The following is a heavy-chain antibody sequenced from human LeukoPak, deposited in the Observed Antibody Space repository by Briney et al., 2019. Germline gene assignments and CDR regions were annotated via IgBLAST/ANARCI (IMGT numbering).Heavy chain of an antibody. CDR3: AKDKWDYYDSSGYYFGD. CDR1: GLSFSTFA. D-gene: IGHD3-22*01. V-gene: IGHV3-23*01. J-gene: IGHJ4*02. CDR2: ISGSGGST. Sequence: GGSLRFSCAASGLSFSTFAMSWVRQAPGKGLEWVSAISGSGGSTYYADSVKGRFTISRDNSKNTLYLQMNSLRAEDTAVYYCAKDKWDYYDSSGYYFGDWGQGTLVTVSS.